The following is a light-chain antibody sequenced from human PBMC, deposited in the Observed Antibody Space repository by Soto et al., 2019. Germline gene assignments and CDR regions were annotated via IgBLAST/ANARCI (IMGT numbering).Light chain of an antibody. J-gene: IGLJ2*01. Sequence: QSALTQPPSASGSPGQSVTISCTGTSSDVGGYDFVSWYQQHPGKAPKLVIYEVTRRPSGVPDRFSGSKSGTSASLAITGLQAEDEADYYCQSYDSSLSGVVFGGGTKLTVL. CDR3: QSYDSSLSGVV. CDR2: EVT. V-gene: IGLV2-8*01. CDR1: SSDVGGYDF.